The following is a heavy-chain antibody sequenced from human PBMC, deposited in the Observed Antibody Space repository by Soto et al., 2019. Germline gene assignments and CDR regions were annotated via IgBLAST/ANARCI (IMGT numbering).Heavy chain of an antibody. CDR2: INHSGST. Sequence: QVQLQQWGAGLLKPSETLSLTCAVYGGSFSGYYWSWIRQPPGKGLEWIGEINHSGSTNYNPSLKSRVTISVDTSKNQFSLKLSSVTAADTAVYYCARSVTVTTSPYYFDYWGQGTLVTVSS. D-gene: IGHD4-17*01. CDR1: GGSFSGYY. J-gene: IGHJ4*02. V-gene: IGHV4-34*01. CDR3: ARSVTVTTSPYYFDY.